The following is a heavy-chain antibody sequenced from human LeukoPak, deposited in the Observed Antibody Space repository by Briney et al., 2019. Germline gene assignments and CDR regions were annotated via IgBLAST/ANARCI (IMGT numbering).Heavy chain of an antibody. V-gene: IGHV3-23*01. CDR3: ARSSGSYI. D-gene: IGHD3-10*01. CDR1: GLTVSSYG. CDR2: IIGSAVNT. Sequence: GGSLRLSCGASGLTVSSYGMSWVRQAPGEGLEWVSTIIGSAVNTYYADSVKGRFTISRDDAKNSLYLQMNSLRDEDTAVYYCARSSGSYIWGQGTLVTVSS. J-gene: IGHJ4*02.